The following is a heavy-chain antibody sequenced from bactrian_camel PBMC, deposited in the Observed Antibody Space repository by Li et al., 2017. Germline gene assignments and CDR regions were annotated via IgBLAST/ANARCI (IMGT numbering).Heavy chain of an antibody. CDR1: GFAISKHG. V-gene: IGHV3S37*01. Sequence: HVQLVESGGGLVQSGGSLTLTCVASGFAISKHGMSWVRRPPGRDLEYVATSNTDGRTHYRESVEGRFTISKDSAKNSLYLEMNSLKPEDSAMYYCASAAYNSNWSRLEKRYYKYWARGPRSPSP. J-gene: IGHJ4*01. D-gene: IGHD6*01. CDR2: SNTDGRT.